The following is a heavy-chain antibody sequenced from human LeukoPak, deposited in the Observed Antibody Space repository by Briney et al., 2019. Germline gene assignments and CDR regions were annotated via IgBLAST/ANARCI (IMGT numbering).Heavy chain of an antibody. CDR3: ASGAVTTGDFDY. J-gene: IGHJ4*02. V-gene: IGHV3-33*01. Sequence: GGSLRLSCAASGFTFSSYGMHWVRQAPGKGLEWVAVIWYDGSNKYYADSVKGRFTISRDNSKNTLYLQMNSLRAEDTAVYYCASGAVTTGDFDYWGQGALVTVSS. CDR2: IWYDGSNK. D-gene: IGHD4-17*01. CDR1: GFTFSSYG.